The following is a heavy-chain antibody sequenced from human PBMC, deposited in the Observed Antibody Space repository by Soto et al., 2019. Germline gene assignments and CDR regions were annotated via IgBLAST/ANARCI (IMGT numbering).Heavy chain of an antibody. V-gene: IGHV4-34*01. CDR2: INHSGST. CDR3: ARGSHDYGDYVALISYYYYMDV. D-gene: IGHD4-17*01. Sequence: PSETLSLTCAVYGGSFSGYYWSWIRQPPGKGLEWIGEINHSGSTNYNPSLKSRVTISVDTSKNQFSLKLSSVTAADTAVYYCARGSHDYGDYVALISYYYYMDVWGKGTTVTVSS. CDR1: GGSFSGYY. J-gene: IGHJ6*03.